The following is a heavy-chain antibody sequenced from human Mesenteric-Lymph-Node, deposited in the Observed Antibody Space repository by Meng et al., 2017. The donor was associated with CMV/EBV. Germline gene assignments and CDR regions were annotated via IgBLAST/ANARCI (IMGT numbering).Heavy chain of an antibody. V-gene: IGHV3-23*01. CDR1: AFTFNDYA. CDR3: AAGSGSFDY. Sequence: GGSLSPSCAASAFTFNDYAMNWVRQAPGKGLEWVSSTRGSGRTTFYANSVKGRFTISRDNSKNTLRQQVNSLRGEDAAIYYCAAGSGSFDYWGQGTLVTVSS. CDR2: TRGSGRTT. J-gene: IGHJ4*02. D-gene: IGHD3-10*01.